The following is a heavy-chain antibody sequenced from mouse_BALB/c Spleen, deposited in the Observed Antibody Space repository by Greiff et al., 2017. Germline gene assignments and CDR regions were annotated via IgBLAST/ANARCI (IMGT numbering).Heavy chain of an antibody. CDR1: GYTFTSYY. V-gene: IGHV1S81*02. CDR3: TRSGLYRYRFAY. CDR2: INPSNGGT. J-gene: IGHJ3*01. Sequence: QVQLQQSGAELVKPGASVRLSCKASGYTFTSYYMYWVKQRPGQGLEWIGEINPSNGGTNFKEKFKSKATLTVDKSSNTAYMQLSSLTSEDSAVYYCTRSGLYRYRFAYWGQGTLVTVSA. D-gene: IGHD2-14*01.